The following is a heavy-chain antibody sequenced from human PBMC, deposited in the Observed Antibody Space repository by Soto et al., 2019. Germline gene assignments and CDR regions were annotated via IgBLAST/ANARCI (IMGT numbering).Heavy chain of an antibody. Sequence: GASLKISCKGSGYSFTSYWIGWVRQMPGKGLEWMGIIYPGDSDTRYSPSFQGQVTISADKSISTAYLQWSSLKASDTAMYYCATLGASNDGPTRPYYYYGIDVWAQGTKVTVAS. V-gene: IGHV5-51*01. J-gene: IGHJ6*02. CDR3: ATLGASNDGPTRPYYYYGIDV. D-gene: IGHD1-26*01. CDR1: GYSFTSYW. CDR2: IYPGDSDT.